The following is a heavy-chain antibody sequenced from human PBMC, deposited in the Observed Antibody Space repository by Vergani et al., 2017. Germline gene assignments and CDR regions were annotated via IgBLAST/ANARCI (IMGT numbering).Heavy chain of an antibody. D-gene: IGHD3-22*01. Sequence: EVQLVESGGGLVQPGRSLRLSCAASGFTVSSNYMSWVRQAPGKGLEWVSVIYSGGSTYYADSVKGRFTISRDNSKNTLYLQMNSLRAEDTAVYYCARSYDSSGNDYWGQGTLVTVSS. CDR2: IYSGGST. J-gene: IGHJ4*02. CDR1: GFTVSSNY. V-gene: IGHV3-53*01. CDR3: ARSYDSSGNDY.